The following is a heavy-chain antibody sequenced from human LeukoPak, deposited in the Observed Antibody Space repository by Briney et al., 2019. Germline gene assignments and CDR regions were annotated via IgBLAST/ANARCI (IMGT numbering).Heavy chain of an antibody. D-gene: IGHD3-16*01. V-gene: IGHV4-61*01. CDR2: IYNSGNT. Sequence: RASDTLSLTCTVSGGSVSSDSYYWSWIRQPPGKKLEWIGYIYNSGNTNYNPSLKSRVTMSVDTSKNQFSLKLSSVTAADTAVYYCARDRYALTFDYWGQGTLVTVSS. CDR1: GGSVSSDSYY. J-gene: IGHJ4*02. CDR3: ARDRYALTFDY.